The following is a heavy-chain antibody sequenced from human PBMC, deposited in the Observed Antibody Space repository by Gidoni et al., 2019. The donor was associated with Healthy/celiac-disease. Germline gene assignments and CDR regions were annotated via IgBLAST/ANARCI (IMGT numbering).Heavy chain of an antibody. D-gene: IGHD2-15*01. V-gene: IGHV3-48*01. Sequence: EVQLVESGGGLVQPGGSLRLSCAASGFTFSSYSMNWVRQAPGKGLEWVSYISSSSSTIYYADSVKGRFTISRDNAKNSLYLQMNSLRAEDTAVYYCARSYCSGGSCYPLGWYFDLWGRGTLVTVSS. CDR3: ARSYCSGGSCYPLGWYFDL. CDR2: ISSSSSTI. CDR1: GFTFSSYS. J-gene: IGHJ2*01.